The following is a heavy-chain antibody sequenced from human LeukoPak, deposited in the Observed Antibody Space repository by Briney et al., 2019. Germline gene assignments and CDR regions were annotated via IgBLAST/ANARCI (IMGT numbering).Heavy chain of an antibody. Sequence: SVKVSCKASGGTFSSYAISWVRQAPGQGLEWMGGIIPIFGTANYAQKFQGRVTITADESTSTAYMELSSLRSEDTAVYYCARAYIVTTNGDNVYYYMDVWGTGTTVTVSS. D-gene: IGHD5-12*01. CDR2: IIPIFGTA. V-gene: IGHV1-69*01. J-gene: IGHJ6*03. CDR1: GGTFSSYA. CDR3: ARAYIVTTNGDNVYYYMDV.